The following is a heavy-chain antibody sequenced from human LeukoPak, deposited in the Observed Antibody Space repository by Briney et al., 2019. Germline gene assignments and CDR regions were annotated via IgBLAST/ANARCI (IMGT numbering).Heavy chain of an antibody. CDR2: INPSGGST. J-gene: IGHJ5*02. V-gene: IGHV1-46*01. CDR3: ARTTLELKFDP. CDR1: GYTFTSYY. Sequence: ASVKVSCKASGYTFTSYYMHWVRQAPGQGLEWMGIINPSGGSTSYAQKFQGRVTMTGDMSTSTVYMELSSLRSEDTAVYYCARTTLELKFDPWGQGTLVTVSS. D-gene: IGHD1-7*01.